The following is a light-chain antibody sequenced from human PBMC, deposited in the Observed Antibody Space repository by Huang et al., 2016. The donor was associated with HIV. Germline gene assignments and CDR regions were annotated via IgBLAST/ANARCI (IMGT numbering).Light chain of an antibody. CDR2: RVS. CDR3: MQATHWPLT. V-gene: IGKV2-30*02. J-gene: IGKJ4*01. Sequence: DVVLTQSPLSLPVTLGQPASISCRSRQSLVHSDGSTYLTWFHQRPGQTPRRLIDRVSSRESGVPDRVSGSGSSSDFTLKISRVEAEDVGVFYCMQATHWPLTFGGGTKVEIK. CDR1: QSLVHSDGSTY.